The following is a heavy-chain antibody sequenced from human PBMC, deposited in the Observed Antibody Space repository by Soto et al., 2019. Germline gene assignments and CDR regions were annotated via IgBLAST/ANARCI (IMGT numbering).Heavy chain of an antibody. CDR3: ASEMLSWEDAFDI. Sequence: QVQLVQSGAEVKKPGSSVKVSCKASGGTFSSYTISWVRQAPGQGLEWMGRIIPILGIANYAQKFQGRVTITADKSTSTAYMELSSLRSEDTAVYYCASEMLSWEDAFDIWGQGTMVTVSS. V-gene: IGHV1-69*02. CDR1: GGTFSSYT. CDR2: IIPILGIA. J-gene: IGHJ3*02. D-gene: IGHD6-13*01.